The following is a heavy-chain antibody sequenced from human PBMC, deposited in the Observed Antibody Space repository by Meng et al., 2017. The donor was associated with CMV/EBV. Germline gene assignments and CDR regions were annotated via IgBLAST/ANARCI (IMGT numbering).Heavy chain of an antibody. Sequence: SETLSLTCAVYGGSFSGYYWSWIRQPPGKGLEWIGEINHSGSTNYNPSLKSRVTISVDTSKNQFSLKLSSVPAADTAVYYCARVNIVVVPAAIDGSSFSYYGMDVWGQGTTVTVSS. D-gene: IGHD2-2*01. V-gene: IGHV4-34*01. CDR1: GGSFSGYY. CDR2: INHSGST. CDR3: ARVNIVVVPAAIDGSSFSYYGMDV. J-gene: IGHJ6*02.